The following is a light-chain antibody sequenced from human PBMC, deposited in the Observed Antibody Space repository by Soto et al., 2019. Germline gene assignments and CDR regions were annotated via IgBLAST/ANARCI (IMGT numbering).Light chain of an antibody. V-gene: IGLV1-44*01. CDR1: SSNIGSNP. J-gene: IGLJ3*02. CDR3: ATWEDTLYGPV. CDR2: RNN. Sequence: QSVLTQPPSASGTPGQTVTLSCSGSSSNIGSNPVQWYQQLPGTAPKLLIYRNNQRPSGVPDRCSGSKSGTSASLAISGLQSEDEADYHCATWEDTLYGPVFGGGTKLTVL.